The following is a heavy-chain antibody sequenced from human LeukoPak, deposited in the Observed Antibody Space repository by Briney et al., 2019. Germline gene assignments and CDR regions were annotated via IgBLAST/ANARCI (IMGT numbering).Heavy chain of an antibody. D-gene: IGHD6-19*01. Sequence: TGGSLRLSCAASEFTFSRYAMSWVRRAPGKGLEWVSAISESGTNTYYTDSVRGRFTISRDNSKNTLYLHMNSLRADDTAVYYCAKMMAGVAGIPNCWGQGTLVTVFS. CDR2: ISESGTNT. V-gene: IGHV3-23*01. CDR3: AKMMAGVAGIPNC. CDR1: EFTFSRYA. J-gene: IGHJ4*02.